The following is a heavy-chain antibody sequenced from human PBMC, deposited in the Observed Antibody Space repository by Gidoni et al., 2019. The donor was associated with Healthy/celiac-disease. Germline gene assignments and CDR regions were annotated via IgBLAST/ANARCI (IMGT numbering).Heavy chain of an antibody. CDR1: AGPFSSYT. V-gene: IGHV1-69*08. CDR3: ARDRVILGWFDP. D-gene: IGHD4-4*01. CDR2: ITHILGIA. J-gene: IGHJ5*02. Sequence: QVHLVQSGAEVQKPGSSVKFSCKASAGPFSSYTVSWVRQAPGQVPEWMGMITHILGIANYAQKFQGRVTITADKSTSTADMELSSLRSEDTAVYYCARDRVILGWFDPWGQGTLVTVSS.